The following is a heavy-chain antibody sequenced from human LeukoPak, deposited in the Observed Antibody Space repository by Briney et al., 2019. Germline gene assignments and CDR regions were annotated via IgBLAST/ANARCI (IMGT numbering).Heavy chain of an antibody. CDR1: GFTFDDYA. CDR2: ISWNSGSI. J-gene: IGHJ4*02. Sequence: QPGGSQRLSCAASGFTFDDYAMHWVRQAPGKGLEWVSGISWNSGSIGYADSVKGRFTISRDNAKNSLYLQMNSLRPEDTALYYCAKDTWASSWYYFDYWGQGALVTVSS. V-gene: IGHV3-9*01. D-gene: IGHD6-13*01. CDR3: AKDTWASSWYYFDY.